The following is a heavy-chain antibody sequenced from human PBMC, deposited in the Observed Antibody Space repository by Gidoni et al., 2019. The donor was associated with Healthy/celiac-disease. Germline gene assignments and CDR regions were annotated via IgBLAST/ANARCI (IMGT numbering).Heavy chain of an antibody. J-gene: IGHJ6*03. Sequence: QVQLVQSGAEVKKPGASVKVSCKASGYTFTSYYMHWGRQAPGQGLEWMGIINPSGGSTSYAQKFQGRVTMTRDTSTSTVYMELSSLRSEDTAVYYCARDMALRYYGSGSYAHYYYMDVWGKGTTVTVSS. CDR3: ARDMALRYYGSGSYAHYYYMDV. CDR1: GYTFTSYY. V-gene: IGHV1-46*01. CDR2: INPSGGST. D-gene: IGHD3-10*01.